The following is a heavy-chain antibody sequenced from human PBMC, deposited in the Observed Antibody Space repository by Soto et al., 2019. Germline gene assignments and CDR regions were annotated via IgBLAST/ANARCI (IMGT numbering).Heavy chain of an antibody. J-gene: IGHJ4*02. D-gene: IGHD5-18*01. CDR3: SHGYYQYFES. V-gene: IGHV3-15*07. CDR1: GVTLSNVW. CDR2: IKSKTDGGTV. Sequence: GGSLRLSCAASGVTLSNVWMNWFRQAPGKGPEWVGRIKSKTDGGTVEYAAPVKDRFTISRDDSENTLYLQMNSLKTEDTAVYYCSHGYYQYFESWGQGTLVTVSS.